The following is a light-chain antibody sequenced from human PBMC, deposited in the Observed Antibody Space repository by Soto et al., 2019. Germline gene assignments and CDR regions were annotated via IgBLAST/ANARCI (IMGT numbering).Light chain of an antibody. CDR1: QGISTA. Sequence: AVQLPQSPSSLSASVGDRVPITCRASQGISTALAWYQQRPGKAPKVLIYDASNLQGGVPSRFSGSGSGTDFTLTITSLQPEDFASYYCQQFHNYPLSFGGGTKVDIK. CDR3: QQFHNYPLS. V-gene: IGKV1D-13*01. CDR2: DAS. J-gene: IGKJ4*01.